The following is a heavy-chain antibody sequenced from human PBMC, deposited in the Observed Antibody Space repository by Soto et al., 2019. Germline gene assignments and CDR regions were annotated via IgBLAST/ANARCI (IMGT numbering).Heavy chain of an antibody. J-gene: IGHJ4*02. CDR1: GFSFRDYW. D-gene: IGHD2-2*01. Sequence: GSLLLSCVASGFSFRDYWMSWVRQAPGKGPEWVANIKFDGSEKQYVDSVRGRFSISRDNFRNSLFLQMNSLRAGDTAIYYCVKDGGYCSSATCYSPRNHYFDSWGQGTLVTVSS. CDR2: IKFDGSEK. CDR3: VKDGGYCSSATCYSPRNHYFDS. V-gene: IGHV3-7*03.